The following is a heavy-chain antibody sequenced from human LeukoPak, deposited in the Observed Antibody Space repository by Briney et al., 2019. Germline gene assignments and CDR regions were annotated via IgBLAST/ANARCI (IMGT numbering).Heavy chain of an antibody. V-gene: IGHV4-39*01. J-gene: IGHJ4*02. CDR1: GGSISSSSYY. D-gene: IGHD3-22*01. Sequence: SETLSLTCTVSGGSISSSSYYWGWIRQPPGKGLEWIGSIYYSGSTYYSPSLKSRVTISVDTSKNQFSLKLSSVTAADTAVYYCARHSLGLFLYYYDSSGYWPDYWGQGTLVTVSS. CDR2: IYYSGST. CDR3: ARHSLGLFLYYYDSSGYWPDY.